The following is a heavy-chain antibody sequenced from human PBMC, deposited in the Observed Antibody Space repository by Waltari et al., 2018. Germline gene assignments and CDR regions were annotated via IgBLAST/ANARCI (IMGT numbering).Heavy chain of an antibody. CDR3: ARAPGPDDY. CDR2: IWYDGSNT. J-gene: IGHJ4*02. Sequence: QVQLVESGGGVVQPGRSLRLSCAASGFIFRKYGMHWVRQAPGKGLEWVAVIWYDGSNTYYADSVKGRFTISRDNSKNTLYLQMNSLRAEDTAVYYCARAPGPDDYWGQGTLVTVSS. V-gene: IGHV3-33*01. CDR1: GFIFRKYG.